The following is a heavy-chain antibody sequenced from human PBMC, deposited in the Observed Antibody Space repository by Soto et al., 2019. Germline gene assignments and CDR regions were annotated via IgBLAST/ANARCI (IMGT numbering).Heavy chain of an antibody. CDR3: AKSYSSNWYDYFDY. J-gene: IGHJ4*02. CDR2: ISGSGDST. Sequence: EVQLLESGGGLVQPGGSLRLSCAASGFTFSSYAMSWVRQAPGKGLEWVSAISGSGDSTYYADSVKGRFTLSRDTSKNTLYLQMDSPRAEDTALYYCAKSYSSNWYDYFDYWGQGTLVTVSS. V-gene: IGHV3-23*01. CDR1: GFTFSSYA. D-gene: IGHD6-13*01.